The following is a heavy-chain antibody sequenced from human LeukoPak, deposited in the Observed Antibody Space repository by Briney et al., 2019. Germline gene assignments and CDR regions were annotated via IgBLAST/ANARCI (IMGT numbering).Heavy chain of an antibody. Sequence: ASVKVSCKASGGTLSNYGINWVRQAPGQGLEWMGRIIPIIDETKYAQKIQGRVTITADKSTSTVYMELSSLTSEDTAVYYCARDLWFGSEDWFDPWGQGTLVTVSS. D-gene: IGHD3-10*01. CDR2: IIPIIDET. CDR3: ARDLWFGSEDWFDP. J-gene: IGHJ5*02. V-gene: IGHV1-69*04. CDR1: GGTLSNYG.